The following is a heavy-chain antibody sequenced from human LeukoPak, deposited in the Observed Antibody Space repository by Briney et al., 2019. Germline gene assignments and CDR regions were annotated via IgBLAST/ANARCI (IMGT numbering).Heavy chain of an antibody. CDR3: AKDSQAHYYDSSGYGNFDY. CDR1: GFTLDDYA. J-gene: IGHJ4*02. CDR2: ISWNSGSI. D-gene: IGHD3-22*01. V-gene: IGHV3-9*01. Sequence: GGSLRLSCAASGFTLDDYAMHWVRQAPGKGLEWVSGISWNSGSIGYADSVKGRFTISRDNAKNSLYLQMNSLRAEDTALYYCAKDSQAHYYDSSGYGNFDYWGQGTLVTVSS.